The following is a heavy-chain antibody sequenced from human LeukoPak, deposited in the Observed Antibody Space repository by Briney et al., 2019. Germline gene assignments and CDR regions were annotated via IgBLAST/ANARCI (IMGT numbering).Heavy chain of an antibody. CDR1: GFTFSRYS. J-gene: IGHJ4*02. V-gene: IGHV3-21*01. Sequence: NPGGSLRPSCAASGFTFSRYSMNWVRQAPGKGLEWVSSISGTGSYKYYADSVKGRFTISRGNAKNSLYLQMNSLRAEDTAVYYCARDFYDTSGYYYDYWGQGTLVTVSS. CDR3: ARDFYDTSGYYYDY. CDR2: ISGTGSYK. D-gene: IGHD3-22*01.